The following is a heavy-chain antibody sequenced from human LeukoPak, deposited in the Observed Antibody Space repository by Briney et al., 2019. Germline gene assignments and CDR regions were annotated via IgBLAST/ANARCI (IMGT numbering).Heavy chain of an antibody. V-gene: IGHV4-4*07. CDR1: GGSISSYY. CDR3: ARDFGYGDYFFDD. J-gene: IGHJ4*02. D-gene: IGHD4-17*01. Sequence: SETLSLTCTVSGGSISSYYWSWIRQPAGEGLEWIGRLHTSESTHYNPSLKSRVTMSVDTSKNQFSLKMSSVTAADTAVYYCARDFGYGDYFFDDWGQGTLVTVSS. CDR2: LHTSEST.